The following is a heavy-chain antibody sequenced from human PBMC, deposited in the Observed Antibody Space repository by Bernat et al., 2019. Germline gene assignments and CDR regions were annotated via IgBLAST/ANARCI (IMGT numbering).Heavy chain of an antibody. D-gene: IGHD2-21*01. CDR3: VRDHLWAFDN. J-gene: IGHJ3*02. CDR2: TYYRSEWSS. Sequence: QVQLQQSGPGLVKPSQTLSLTCAISGDSVSNTGVAWNWIRQSPSRGLEWLGKTYYRSEWSSKYALSVKSRITITPDTSKNQFSLQLNSVTPEDTAIYYCVRDHLWAFDNWSQGTIVTVSS. V-gene: IGHV6-1*01. CDR1: GDSVSNTGVA.